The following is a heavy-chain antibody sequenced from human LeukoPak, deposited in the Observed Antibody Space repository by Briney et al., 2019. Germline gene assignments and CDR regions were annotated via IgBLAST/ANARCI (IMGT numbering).Heavy chain of an antibody. CDR3: ARGGVVVPAAQLDY. CDR1: GGSISSSSYY. V-gene: IGHV4-39*01. Sequence: SETLSLTCTVSGGSISSSSYYWGWIRQPPGKGQEWIGSIYYSGSTYYNPSLKSRVTISVDTSKNQFSLKLSSVTAADTAVYYCARGGVVVPAAQLDYWGQGTLVTVSS. J-gene: IGHJ4*02. CDR2: IYYSGST. D-gene: IGHD2-2*01.